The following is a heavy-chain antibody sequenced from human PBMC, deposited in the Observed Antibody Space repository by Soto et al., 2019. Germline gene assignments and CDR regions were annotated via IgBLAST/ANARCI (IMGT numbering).Heavy chain of an antibody. Sequence: PSETLSLTCAVSGGSMSSYSWSWIRQPAGKGLEWIGRIYSSGSTSYNPSLKSRVTLSVDTSKNQVSLRLNSMTAADTAVYYCARGLSAFDPWGQGTLVTVSS. CDR3: ARGLSAFDP. V-gene: IGHV4-4*07. CDR2: IYSSGST. D-gene: IGHD3-16*01. CDR1: GGSMSSYS. J-gene: IGHJ5*02.